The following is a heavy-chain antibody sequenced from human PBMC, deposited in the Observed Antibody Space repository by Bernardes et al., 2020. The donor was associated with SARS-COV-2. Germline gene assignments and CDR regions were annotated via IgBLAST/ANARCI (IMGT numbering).Heavy chain of an antibody. D-gene: IGHD2-8*01. V-gene: IGHV3-23*01. Sequence: GGSLRLSCAASGFTFSSYAMSWVRQAPGKGLEWVSAIRGNGDTTYYADSVKGRFTISRDNSENTLYLQMNSLRVEDTAVYYCAKEWDTVPGNAFDIWGNGTLVNVSS. CDR1: GFTFSSYA. J-gene: IGHJ3*02. CDR2: IRGNGDTT. CDR3: AKEWDTVPGNAFDI.